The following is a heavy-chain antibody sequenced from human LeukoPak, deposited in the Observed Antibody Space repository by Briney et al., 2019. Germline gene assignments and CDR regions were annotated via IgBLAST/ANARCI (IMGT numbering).Heavy chain of an antibody. Sequence: ASVKVSCKASGYTFTGYYMHWVRQAPGQGLEWMGWMNPNSGNTGYAQKFQGRVTMTRNTSISTAYMELSSLRSEDTAVYYCARGHYSSYYGSSGYYVDYWGQGTLVTVSS. V-gene: IGHV1-8*02. CDR2: MNPNSGNT. CDR1: GYTFTGYY. J-gene: IGHJ4*02. D-gene: IGHD3-22*01. CDR3: ARGHYSSYYGSSGYYVDY.